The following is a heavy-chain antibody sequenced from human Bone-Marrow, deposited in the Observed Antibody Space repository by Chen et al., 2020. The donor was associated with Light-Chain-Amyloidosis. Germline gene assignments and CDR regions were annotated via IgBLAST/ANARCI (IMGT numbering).Heavy chain of an antibody. J-gene: IGHJ4*02. CDR2: IYPDDSDA. CDR3: ARRRDGYNFDY. D-gene: IGHD5-12*01. CDR1: GYTFPNYW. Sequence: VQLEQSGPEVKKPGDSLKIHCKGSGYTFPNYWLGWVRHMPGKGLEWMGFIYPDDSDARYSPSFEGQVTISADKSITTAYLQWRSLKASDTAMYYCARRRDGYNFDYWGQGTLVTVSS. V-gene: IGHV5-51*01.